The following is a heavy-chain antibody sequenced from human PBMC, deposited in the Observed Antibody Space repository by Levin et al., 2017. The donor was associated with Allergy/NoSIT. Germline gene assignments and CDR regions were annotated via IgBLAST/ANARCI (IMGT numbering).Heavy chain of an antibody. V-gene: IGHV4-4*02. CDR2: IYHSGST. J-gene: IGHJ4*02. Sequence: SETLSLTCAVSGGSISSSNWWSWVRQPPGKGLEWIGEIYHSGSTNYNPSLKSRVTISVDKSKNQFSLKLSSVTAADTAVYYCARDSITMVQGVPLGLDYWGQGTLVTVSS. CDR1: GGSISSSNW. CDR3: ARDSITMVQGVPLGLDY. D-gene: IGHD3-10*01.